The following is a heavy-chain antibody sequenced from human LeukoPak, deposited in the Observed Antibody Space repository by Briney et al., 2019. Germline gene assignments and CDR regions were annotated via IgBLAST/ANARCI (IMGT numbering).Heavy chain of an antibody. CDR3: ARDRFPRVTMIVVAMDAFDI. CDR1: GYTFTSYA. V-gene: IGHV1-69*13. D-gene: IGHD3-22*01. J-gene: IGHJ3*02. Sequence: GASVKVSCKASGYTFTSYAISWVRQAPGQGLEWMGGIIPIFGTANYAQKFQGRVTITADESTSTAYMELSSLRSEDTAVYYCARDRFPRVTMIVVAMDAFDIWGQGTMVTVSS. CDR2: IIPIFGTA.